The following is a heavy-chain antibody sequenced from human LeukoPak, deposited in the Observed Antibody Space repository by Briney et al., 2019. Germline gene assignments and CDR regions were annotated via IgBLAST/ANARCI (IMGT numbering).Heavy chain of an antibody. Sequence: ASVKVSCKASGYTFTGYYMHWARQAPGQGLEWMGWINPYSGGTNYAQKFQGRVTMTRDTSSSTAYMELTRLRSDDTAVYYCASPWGRWFGELIWYFDLWGRGTLVTVSS. CDR2: INPYSGGT. V-gene: IGHV1-2*02. CDR1: GYTFTGYY. J-gene: IGHJ2*01. CDR3: ASPWGRWFGELIWYFDL. D-gene: IGHD3-10*01.